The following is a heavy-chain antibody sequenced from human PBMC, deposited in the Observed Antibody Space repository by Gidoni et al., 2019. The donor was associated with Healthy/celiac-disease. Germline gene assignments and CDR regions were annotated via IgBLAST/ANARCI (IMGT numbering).Heavy chain of an antibody. Sequence: EVQLFKSGGGLVRPGGSLRLSCAASGFTLSNAWMSWVGRAPGKGLEGVGRIKSKTDGRTTDYAAPVKGRFTISRNDSKNTLYLQMNSLKTEDTAVYYCAADYGMDIWGQETTVTVS. V-gene: IGHV3-15*01. CDR1: GFTLSNAW. J-gene: IGHJ6*02. CDR2: IKSKTDGRTT. CDR3: AADYGMDI.